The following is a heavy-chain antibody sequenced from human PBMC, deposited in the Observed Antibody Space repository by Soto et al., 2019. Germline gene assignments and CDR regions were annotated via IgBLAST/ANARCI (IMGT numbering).Heavy chain of an antibody. Sequence: QVQLVQSGAEVKKPGASVKVSCKASGYTFTSYGISWVRQAPGQGLEWMGWISAYNGNTNYAQKLQGRVTMTTDTSTSTAYMELRSLRSDDTAVYYCARVMITFGGVTVSPQNFDYWGQGTLVTVSS. J-gene: IGHJ4*02. V-gene: IGHV1-18*04. D-gene: IGHD3-16*02. CDR2: ISAYNGNT. CDR1: GYTFTSYG. CDR3: ARVMITFGGVTVSPQNFDY.